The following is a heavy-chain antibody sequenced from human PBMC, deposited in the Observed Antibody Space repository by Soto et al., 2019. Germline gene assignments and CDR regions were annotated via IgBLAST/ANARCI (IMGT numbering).Heavy chain of an antibody. D-gene: IGHD6-6*01. J-gene: IGHJ4*02. CDR2: INPNSGGT. V-gene: IGHV1-2*04. Sequence: ASVKVSCKASGYTFTGYYMHWVRQAPGQGLEWMGWINPNSGGTNYAQKFQGWATMTRDTSISTAYMELSRLRSDDTAVYYCAREAGSIAAPIGYWGQGTLVTVSS. CDR3: AREAGSIAAPIGY. CDR1: GYTFTGYY.